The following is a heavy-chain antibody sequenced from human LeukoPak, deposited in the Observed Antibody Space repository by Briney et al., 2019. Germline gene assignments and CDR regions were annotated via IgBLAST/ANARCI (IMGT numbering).Heavy chain of an antibody. J-gene: IGHJ4*02. CDR2: IIGSGGST. CDR3: AKDRGMGVAYFHPDYFDY. D-gene: IGHD2/OR15-2a*01. Sequence: GGSLRLSCAASGFTFSSYAMSWVRQAPGKGLEWVSAIIGSGGSTYYAASVEGRFTISRDTSKNTLYLQMNSLRGEDTAVYYCAKDRGMGVAYFHPDYFDYWGQGTLVTVSS. V-gene: IGHV3-23*01. CDR1: GFTFSSYA.